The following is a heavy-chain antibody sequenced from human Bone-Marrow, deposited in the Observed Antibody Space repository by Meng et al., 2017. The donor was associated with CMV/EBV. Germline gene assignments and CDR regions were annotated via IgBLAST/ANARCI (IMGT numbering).Heavy chain of an antibody. CDR3: AKDHCGGDCYNSGWVDP. Sequence: GGSLRLSCAASGFTFSNYGMHWVRQTPGKGLEWLTVIWYDGSNTYYADSVKGRFIISRDNSRNTLYLQMNSRRVEDTAVYYCAKDHCGGDCYNSGWVDPWGQGTLVTVSS. CDR1: GFTFSNYG. J-gene: IGHJ5*02. CDR2: IWYDGSNT. D-gene: IGHD2-21*01. V-gene: IGHV3-33*06.